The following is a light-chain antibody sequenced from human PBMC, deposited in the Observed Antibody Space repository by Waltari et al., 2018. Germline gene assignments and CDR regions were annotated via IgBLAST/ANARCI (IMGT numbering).Light chain of an antibody. CDR1: ESVDTNY. CDR2: DTF. J-gene: IGKJ4*01. Sequence: EILLTQSPAFLSLSPGARVTLSCRASESVDTNYLAWYQQKPGQAPRLLIYDTFNRAAGVPNRFSGSGSGTDFILTITRLEPGDSAVYFCQQYHTPLTFGGGTTVEIK. V-gene: IGKV3D-20*02. CDR3: QQYHTPLT.